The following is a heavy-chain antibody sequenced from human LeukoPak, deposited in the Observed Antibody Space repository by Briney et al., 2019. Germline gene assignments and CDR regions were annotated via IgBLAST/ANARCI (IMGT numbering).Heavy chain of an antibody. Sequence: GASVKVSCRASGYTFTSYGISWVRQAPGQGLEWMGWISAYNGNTNYAQKLQGRVTMTTDTSTSTAYMELRSLRSDDTAVYYCARDDHYYGSGSYQYYFDYWGQETLVTVSS. CDR2: ISAYNGNT. J-gene: IGHJ4*02. CDR1: GYTFTSYG. V-gene: IGHV1-18*01. CDR3: ARDDHYYGSGSYQYYFDY. D-gene: IGHD3-10*01.